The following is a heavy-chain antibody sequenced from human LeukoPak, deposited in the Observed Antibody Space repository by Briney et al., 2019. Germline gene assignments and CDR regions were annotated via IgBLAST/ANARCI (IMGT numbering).Heavy chain of an antibody. V-gene: IGHV4-59*11. Sequence: SETLSLTCTVSGGSISSHCWSWIRQPPGKGLEWIGYVYNSGSTKYNPSLSSRVSMSVDTSKNQFSLKLSSVTAADTAVYYCAREYSSGWYSRYFDLWGRGTLVTVSS. CDR2: VYNSGST. J-gene: IGHJ2*01. CDR1: GGSISSHC. D-gene: IGHD6-19*01. CDR3: AREYSSGWYSRYFDL.